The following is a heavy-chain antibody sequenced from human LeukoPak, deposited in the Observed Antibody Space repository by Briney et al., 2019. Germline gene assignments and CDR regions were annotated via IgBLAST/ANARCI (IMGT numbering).Heavy chain of an antibody. CDR3: AKLPTSTTTGQTDY. Sequence: PGGSLTLSCAASTFPLRSFAMIWVRQAPVRGLEWVSAINGSGRQYYADPVKARFPITRDIYNNTLHVQVVSPRADDTPVDYCAKLPTSTTTGQTDYWGQGTLVTVSS. CDR2: INGSGRQ. D-gene: IGHD1-14*01. J-gene: IGHJ4*02. V-gene: IGHV3-23*01. CDR1: TFPLRSFA.